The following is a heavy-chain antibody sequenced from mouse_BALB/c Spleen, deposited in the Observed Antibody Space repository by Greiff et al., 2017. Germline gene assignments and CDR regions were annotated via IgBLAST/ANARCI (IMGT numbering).Heavy chain of an antibody. J-gene: IGHJ4*01. Sequence: VNVVESGAELMKPGASVKISCKATGYTFSSYWIEWVKQRPGHGLEWIGEILPGSGSTNYNEKFKGKATFTADTSSNTAYMQLSSLTSEDSAVYYCARRNYYGRAMDYWGQGTSVTVSS. CDR3: ARRNYYGRAMDY. D-gene: IGHD1-1*01. CDR1: GYTFSSYW. V-gene: IGHV1-9*01. CDR2: ILPGSGST.